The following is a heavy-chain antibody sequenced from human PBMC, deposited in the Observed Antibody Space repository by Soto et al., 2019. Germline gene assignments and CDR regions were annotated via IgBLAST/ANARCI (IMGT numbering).Heavy chain of an antibody. V-gene: IGHV4-34*01. CDR3: ARRVRVLRGSFDA. CDR2: INHNTNT. J-gene: IGHJ5*02. D-gene: IGHD1-1*01. Sequence: QVHLQQWGAGLLKPSETLSLTCAVYGGSFSDTYWNWFRQPPGKGLEWIGEINHNTNTIYNPSLTSRVAISVDTSKTNFSLKLTSVTAADTAVYYRARRVRVLRGSFDAWGQGTLVTVSS. CDR1: GGSFSDTY.